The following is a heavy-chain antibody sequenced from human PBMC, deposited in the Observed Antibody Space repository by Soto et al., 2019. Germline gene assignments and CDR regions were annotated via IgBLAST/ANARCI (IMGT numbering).Heavy chain of an antibody. Sequence: LRLSCAASGFTFSSYGMNWVRQAPGKGLEWVSSISSSTSYIYYADSVRGRFTISRDSAKNSLFLQMNSLRAEDTAVYYCARSRDILTGFDSWGQGTLVTVSS. CDR2: ISSSTSYI. CDR1: GFTFSSYG. D-gene: IGHD3-9*01. CDR3: ARSRDILTGFDS. J-gene: IGHJ4*02. V-gene: IGHV3-21*01.